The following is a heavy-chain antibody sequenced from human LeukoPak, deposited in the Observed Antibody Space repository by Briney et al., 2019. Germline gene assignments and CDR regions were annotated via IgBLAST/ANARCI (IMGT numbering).Heavy chain of an antibody. Sequence: SETLSLTCTVSGGSISSSSYYWGWIRQPPGKGLEWIGSIYYSGSTYYNPSLKSRVTISVDTSKNQFSLKLSSVTAADTAVYYCARWGYDYVWGNYNWFDPWGQGTLVTVSS. CDR3: ARWGYDYVWGNYNWFDP. CDR1: GGSISSSSYY. J-gene: IGHJ5*02. D-gene: IGHD3-16*01. CDR2: IYYSGST. V-gene: IGHV4-39*01.